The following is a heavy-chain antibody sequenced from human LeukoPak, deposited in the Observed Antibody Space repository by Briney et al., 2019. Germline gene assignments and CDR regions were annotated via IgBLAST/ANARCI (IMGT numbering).Heavy chain of an antibody. D-gene: IGHD5-12*01. V-gene: IGHV1-2*02. CDR2: INPNSGGT. J-gene: IGHJ6*02. Sequence: GASVKVSCKASGYTFTGYYMHWVRQAPGQGLEWMGWINPNSGGTNYAQKFQGRVTMTRDTSISTAYMELSRLRSDDTAVYYCERAGTLVAPYGMDVWGQGTTVTVS. CDR1: GYTFTGYY. CDR3: ERAGTLVAPYGMDV.